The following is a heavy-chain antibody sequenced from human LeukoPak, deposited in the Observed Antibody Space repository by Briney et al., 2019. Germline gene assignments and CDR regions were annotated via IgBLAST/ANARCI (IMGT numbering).Heavy chain of an antibody. Sequence: SETLSLTCAVYGGSFSGYYWSWIRQPPGKGLEWIGYIYYSGSTNYNPSLKSRVTISVDTSKNQFSLKLSSVTAADTAVYYCARLSRRYCSGGSCQPWLIDPWGQGTLVTVSS. CDR1: GGSFSGYY. D-gene: IGHD2-15*01. CDR2: IYYSGST. V-gene: IGHV4-59*08. CDR3: ARLSRRYCSGGSCQPWLIDP. J-gene: IGHJ5*02.